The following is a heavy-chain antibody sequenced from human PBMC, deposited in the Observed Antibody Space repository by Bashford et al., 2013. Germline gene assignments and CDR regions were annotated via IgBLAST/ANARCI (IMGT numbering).Heavy chain of an antibody. J-gene: IGHJ4*02. V-gene: IGHV4-30-4*08. CDR3: ARAVGQYGYFDS. CDR2: IYYSGST. CDR1: GGSISSSSYY. D-gene: IGHD2/OR15-2a*01. Sequence: SETLSLTCTVSGGSISSSSYYWGWIRQPPGKGLEWFGYIYYSGSTYYNPSLNSRVTISVDTSKNQFSLKLSSVTAADTAVYYCARAVGQYGYFDSWGQGTLVTVSS.